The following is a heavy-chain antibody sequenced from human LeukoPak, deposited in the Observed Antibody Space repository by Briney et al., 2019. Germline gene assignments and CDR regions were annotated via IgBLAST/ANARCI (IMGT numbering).Heavy chain of an antibody. J-gene: IGHJ6*03. D-gene: IGHD3-3*01. CDR2: ISAYNGNT. CDR3: ARGYYDFWRGHGWYYYYYMDV. V-gene: IGHV1-18*01. Sequence: ASVKVSCKASGYTFTSYGISWVRQAPGQGLEWMGWISAYNGNTNYAQKFQGRVTMTRDTSISTAYMELSRLRSDDTAVYYCARGYYDFWRGHGWYYYYYMDVWGKGTTVTVSS. CDR1: GYTFTSYG.